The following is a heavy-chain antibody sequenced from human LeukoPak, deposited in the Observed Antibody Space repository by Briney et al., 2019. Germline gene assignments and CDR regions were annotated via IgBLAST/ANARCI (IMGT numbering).Heavy chain of an antibody. CDR3: PRDGFLGPVTAYLDY. D-gene: IGHD3/OR15-3a*01. CDR1: GFTFGGYA. V-gene: IGHV3-74*01. J-gene: IGHJ4*02. CDR2: VKSDGSVT. Sequence: PGGSLRLSCAASGFTFGGYARHWIRQPPGKGLVWVSRVKSDGSVTSYADSVKGRFTISRDNARSTLYLQMNSLRAQDTAVYYCPRDGFLGPVTAYLDYWGQGTPVTVSS.